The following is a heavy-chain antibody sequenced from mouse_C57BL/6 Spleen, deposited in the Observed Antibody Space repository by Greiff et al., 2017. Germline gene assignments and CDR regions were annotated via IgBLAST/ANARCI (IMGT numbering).Heavy chain of an antibody. CDR3: ALTGKGWWYCDV. CDR1: GYTFTSYW. CDR2: IYPSDSEP. J-gene: IGHJ1*03. Sequence: QVQLQQPGAELVRPGSSVKLSCKASGYTFTSYWMDWVKQRPGQGLEWIGNIYPSDSEPHYNQKFKDKATLTVDKSSSTAYMQLSSLTSEDSAVYEGALTGKGWWYCDVGGTGTKGNVSS. V-gene: IGHV1-61*01. D-gene: IGHD4-1*01.